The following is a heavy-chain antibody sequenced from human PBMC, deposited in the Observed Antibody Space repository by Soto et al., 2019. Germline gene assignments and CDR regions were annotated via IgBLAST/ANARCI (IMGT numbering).Heavy chain of an antibody. D-gene: IGHD2-8*01. J-gene: IGHJ4*02. CDR3: ARDRPPVLMVYAIPPVDY. Sequence: GWSLRLACASSGFTFISYWMSWVRQAPGKGLEWVANIKQDGSEKYYVDSVKGRFTISRDNAKNSLYLQMNSLRAEDTAVYYCARDRPPVLMVYAIPPVDYWGQGTLVTVSS. CDR2: IKQDGSEK. CDR1: GFTFISYW. V-gene: IGHV3-7*01.